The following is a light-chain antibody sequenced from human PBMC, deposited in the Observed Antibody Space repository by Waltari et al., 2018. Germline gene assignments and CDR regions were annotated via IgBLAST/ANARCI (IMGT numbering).Light chain of an antibody. J-gene: IGKJ1*01. Sequence: EVVLTHSPGTLSLSPGERATLSCRASQSVSKYLAWYQQRPGQAPRLLIYAASTRATGVSDRFSGSGFGTDFSLTISRLEPEDFAVYFCQNHERLPATFGQGTKVEIK. V-gene: IGKV3-20*01. CDR2: AAS. CDR3: QNHERLPAT. CDR1: QSVSKY.